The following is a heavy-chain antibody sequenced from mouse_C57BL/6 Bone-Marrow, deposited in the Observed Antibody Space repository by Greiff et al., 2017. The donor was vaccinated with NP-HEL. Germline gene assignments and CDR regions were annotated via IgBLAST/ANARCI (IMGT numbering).Heavy chain of an antibody. J-gene: IGHJ2*01. Sequence: QVQLQQSGAELVKPGASVKISCKASGYAFSSYWMNWVKQRPGKGLEWIGQIYPGDGDTTYNGKFKGKATLTADKSSSTAYMQLSSLTSEDSAVYFCARYYGSSYYFDYWGQGTTLTVSS. CDR1: GYAFSSYW. D-gene: IGHD1-1*01. CDR2: IYPGDGDT. V-gene: IGHV1-80*01. CDR3: ARYYGSSYYFDY.